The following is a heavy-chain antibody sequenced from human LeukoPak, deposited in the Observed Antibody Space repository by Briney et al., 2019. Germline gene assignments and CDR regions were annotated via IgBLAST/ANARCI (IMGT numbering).Heavy chain of an antibody. CDR2: ISSSSSYI. V-gene: IGHV3-21*01. CDR3: ARDVVVTAMSNWFDP. D-gene: IGHD2-21*02. J-gene: IGHJ5*02. Sequence: GGSLRLSCAASGFTFSSYSMNWVRQAPGKGLEWVSSISSSSSYIYYADSVKGRFTISRDNAKNSLYLQMNSLRAEDTAVYYCARDVVVTAMSNWFDPWGQGTLVTVSS. CDR1: GFTFSSYS.